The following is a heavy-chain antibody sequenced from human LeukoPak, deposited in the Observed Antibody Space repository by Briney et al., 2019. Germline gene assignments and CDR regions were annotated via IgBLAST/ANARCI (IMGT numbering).Heavy chain of an antibody. V-gene: IGHV4-31*03. J-gene: IGHJ4*02. CDR1: GGSISSGGYY. Sequence: SQTLSLTCTVSGGSISSGGYYWSWIRQHPGKGLEWIGYIYYSGSTYYNPSLKSRVTISVDTSKNQFSLKLSSVTAADTAVYYCASSIVVVPAAIYYFDYWGQGTLVTVSS. D-gene: IGHD2-2*01. CDR3: ASSIVVVPAAIYYFDY. CDR2: IYYSGST.